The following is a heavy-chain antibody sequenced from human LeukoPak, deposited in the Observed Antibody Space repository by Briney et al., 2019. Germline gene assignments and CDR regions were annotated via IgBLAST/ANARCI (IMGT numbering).Heavy chain of an antibody. Sequence: AGGSLRLSCVASGFTFSDFYMTWIRQAPGKGLEWISCINSGTTMYYADSVKGRFTISRDNAKNSLYLQMSSLRAEDTAVYFCARDLLWYSSGWRGLDSWGQGTLVTVSS. V-gene: IGHV3-69-1*01. CDR3: ARDLLWYSSGWRGLDS. CDR1: GFTFSDFY. D-gene: IGHD6-19*01. J-gene: IGHJ4*02. CDR2: INSGTTM.